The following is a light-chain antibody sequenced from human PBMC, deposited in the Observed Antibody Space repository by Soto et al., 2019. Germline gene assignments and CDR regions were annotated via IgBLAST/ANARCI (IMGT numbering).Light chain of an antibody. Sequence: QSALTQPRSVCGAPGQSVTFSCTGTSSDVGAYIYVSWYQQHPGKAPKLIIYDVIKRPSGVPDRFSGSKSGNTASLTISGLQAEDEADYYCCSYAGSYTHVFGTGTKVTVL. CDR2: DVI. V-gene: IGLV2-11*01. CDR3: CSYAGSYTHV. J-gene: IGLJ1*01. CDR1: SSDVGAYIY.